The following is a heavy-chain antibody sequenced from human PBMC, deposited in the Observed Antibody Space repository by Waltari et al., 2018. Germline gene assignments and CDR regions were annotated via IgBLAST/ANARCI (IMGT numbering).Heavy chain of an antibody. D-gene: IGHD3-22*01. V-gene: IGHV1-2*02. CDR3: ARSYYYDKGAVQH. J-gene: IGHJ1*01. CDR1: GGTFSSYA. Sequence: QVQLVQSGAEVKKPGSSVKVSCKASGGTFSSYAISWVRQAPGQGLEWMGWINPNSGGTNYAQKFQGRVTMTRDTSISTAYMELSRLRSDDTAVYYCARSYYYDKGAVQHWGQGTLVTVSS. CDR2: INPNSGGT.